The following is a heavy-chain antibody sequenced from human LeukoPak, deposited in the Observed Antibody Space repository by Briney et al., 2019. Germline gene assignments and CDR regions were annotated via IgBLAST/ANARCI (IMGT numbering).Heavy chain of an antibody. J-gene: IGHJ3*02. V-gene: IGHV1-2*02. Sequence: GASVKVSCKASGYTFTGYYMHWVRQAPGQGLEWMGWINPNSGGTNYAQKFQGRVTMTEDTSTDTAYMELSSLRSEDTAVYYCATDRALEWALRAFDIWGQGTMVTVSS. CDR2: INPNSGGT. CDR3: ATDRALEWALRAFDI. CDR1: GYTFTGYY. D-gene: IGHD3-3*01.